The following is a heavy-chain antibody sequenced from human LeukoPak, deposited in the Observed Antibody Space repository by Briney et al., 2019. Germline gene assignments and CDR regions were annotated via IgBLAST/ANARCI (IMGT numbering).Heavy chain of an antibody. CDR2: IQNDGSDK. Sequence: PGGSLRLSCGASGFMFTAHDMHWVRQAPGKGLEWVAFIQNDGSDKYYADSVKGRFTISRDNSKNTLYLQMNSLRREDTAVYFCAKPSGSGVDYWGRGTRVTVSS. CDR1: GFMFTAHD. D-gene: IGHD1-26*01. J-gene: IGHJ4*02. V-gene: IGHV3-30*02. CDR3: AKPSGSGVDY.